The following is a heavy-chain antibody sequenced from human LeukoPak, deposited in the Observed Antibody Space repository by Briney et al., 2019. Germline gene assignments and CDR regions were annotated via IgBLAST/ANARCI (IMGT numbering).Heavy chain of an antibody. D-gene: IGHD3-22*01. J-gene: IGHJ4*01. CDR2: IKYDGSMT. CDR3: ARGASSAYYVDY. Sequence: GGSLRLSCAASGFTFSTYWMHWVRQAPGKGLVWVSRIKYDGSMTTYGDSVKGRFSISRDNAKNTVDLQMNSLRVEDTAVYYCARGASSAYYVDYWGQGTLVSVSS. CDR1: GFTFSTYW. V-gene: IGHV3-74*01.